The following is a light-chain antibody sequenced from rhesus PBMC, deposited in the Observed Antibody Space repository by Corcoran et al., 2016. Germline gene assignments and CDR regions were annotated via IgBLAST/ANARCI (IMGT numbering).Light chain of an antibody. V-gene: IGLV7-76*01. CDR2: NTK. Sequence: QAVVTQEPSVTVYPGGTGTLNLGSRAGAVPSGNFPNWFQQKPGQAPRGLIYNTKRKPSWTPARFSGSLAGDKAALTLSGAEPEDEADYYCFLNYGGVVVFGSGTSLTVL. CDR1: AGAVPSGNF. CDR3: FLNYGGVVV. J-gene: IGLJ6*01.